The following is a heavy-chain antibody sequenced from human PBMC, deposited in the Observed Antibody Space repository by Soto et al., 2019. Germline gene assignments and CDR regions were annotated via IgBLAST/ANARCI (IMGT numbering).Heavy chain of an antibody. CDR3: ARDGLRYSSGSHGFDP. Sequence: GGSLRLSCAASGFTFSSYAMHWVRQAPGKGLEWVAVISYDGSNKYYADSVKGRFTISRDNSKNTLYLQMNSLRAEDTAVYYCARDGLRYSSGSHGFDPWGQGTLVTVSS. D-gene: IGHD6-19*01. CDR1: GFTFSSYA. J-gene: IGHJ5*02. CDR2: ISYDGSNK. V-gene: IGHV3-30-3*01.